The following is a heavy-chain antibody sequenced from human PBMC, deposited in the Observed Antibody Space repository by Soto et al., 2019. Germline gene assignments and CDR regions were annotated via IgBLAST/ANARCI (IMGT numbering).Heavy chain of an antibody. Sequence: PGESLKISCKGSGYSFTSYWIGWVRQMPGKGLEWMGIIYPGDSDTRYSPSFQGQVTISADKSISTAYLQWSSLKASDTAMYYCARSSSSWFGNYYYYYGMDVWGQGTTVTVSS. D-gene: IGHD6-13*01. CDR3: ARSSSSWFGNYYYYYGMDV. J-gene: IGHJ6*02. CDR2: IYPGDSDT. V-gene: IGHV5-51*01. CDR1: GYSFTSYW.